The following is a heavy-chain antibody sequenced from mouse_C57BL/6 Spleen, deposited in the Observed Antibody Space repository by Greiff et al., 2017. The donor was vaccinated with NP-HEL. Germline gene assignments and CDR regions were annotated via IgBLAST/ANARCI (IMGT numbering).Heavy chain of an antibody. Sequence: QVQLQQPGAELVMPGASVKLSCKASGYTFTDYYINWVKQRPGQGLEWIARIYPGSGNTYYNEKFKGKATLTAEKSSSTAYMQLSSLTSEDSAVYFCARLRDYDVYYAMDYWGQGTSVTVSS. V-gene: IGHV1-76*01. J-gene: IGHJ4*01. CDR2: IYPGSGNT. D-gene: IGHD2-4*01. CDR3: ARLRDYDVYYAMDY. CDR1: GYTFTDYY.